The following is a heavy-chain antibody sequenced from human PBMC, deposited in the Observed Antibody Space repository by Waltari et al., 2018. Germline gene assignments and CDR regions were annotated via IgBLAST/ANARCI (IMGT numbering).Heavy chain of an antibody. CDR2: IYYSGST. CDR3: VSLIRGWSWYEYFDY. D-gene: IGHD6-13*01. V-gene: IGHV4-39*01. Sequence: QLQLQESGPGLVKPSETLSLTCTVSGGSISSSSYYWGWIRQPPGKGLEWIGSIYYSGSTYYNPSLKSRVTISVDTSKNQFSLKLSSVTAADTAVYYCVSLIRGWSWYEYFDYWGQGTLVTVSS. J-gene: IGHJ4*02. CDR1: GGSISSSSYY.